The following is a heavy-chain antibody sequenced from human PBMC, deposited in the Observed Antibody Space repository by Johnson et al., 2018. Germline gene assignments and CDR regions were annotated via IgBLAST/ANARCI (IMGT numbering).Heavy chain of an antibody. CDR3: AKETTVIRSWLAPFFQH. CDR2: ISYDGSNK. J-gene: IGHJ1*01. V-gene: IGHV3-30*18. Sequence: QVQLVESGGGVVQPGRSLRLSCAASGFTFSSYGMHWVRQAPGKGLEWVAVISYDGSNKYYADSVKGRFTISRDNSKNMLYLQMNSLRAEDTAVYYCAKETTVIRSWLAPFFQHWGQGTLVTVSS. D-gene: IGHD4-17*01. CDR1: GFTFSSYG.